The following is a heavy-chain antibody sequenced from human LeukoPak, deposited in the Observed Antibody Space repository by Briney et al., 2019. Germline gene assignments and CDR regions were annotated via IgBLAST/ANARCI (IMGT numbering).Heavy chain of an antibody. J-gene: IGHJ6*02. CDR2: IYYSGST. CDR3: ARGGYDMFL. CDR1: GRSISSYY. Sequence: SETLSLTCTVSGRSISSYYWSWIRQPPGKGLEWIGYIYYSGSTNYNPSLKSRVTISVDTSKNQFSLKLSSVTAADTAVYYCARGGYDMFLWGQGTTVTVSS. V-gene: IGHV4-59*01. D-gene: IGHD3-22*01.